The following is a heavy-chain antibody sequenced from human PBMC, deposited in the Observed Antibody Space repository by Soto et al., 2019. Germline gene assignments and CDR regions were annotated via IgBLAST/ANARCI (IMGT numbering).Heavy chain of an antibody. CDR1: GFSVSSNY. V-gene: IGHV3-53*01. Sequence: PGGSLRLSCAGSGFSVSSNYMSWVRQAPGKGLEWVSVIYSGGNTNYADSVKGRFTISRDISKNTVYLQMNSLRAEDTAVYYCARARSGNYFYYGLDVWGQGTTVTVSS. D-gene: IGHD1-26*01. J-gene: IGHJ6*02. CDR2: IYSGGNT. CDR3: ARARSGNYFYYGLDV.